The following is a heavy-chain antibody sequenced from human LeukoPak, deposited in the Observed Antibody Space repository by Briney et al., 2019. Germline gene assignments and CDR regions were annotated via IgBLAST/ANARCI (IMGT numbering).Heavy chain of an antibody. V-gene: IGHV3-7*01. CDR2: IKGDGSEK. D-gene: IGHD5-24*01. CDR3: ARDEYRSRWLHP. J-gene: IGHJ5*02. Sequence: GGSLRLSCTGSGFSFGDYGMSWVRLAPGKGLEWVANIKGDGSEKWYADSVKGRFTISRDNAQNSVHLQMNSLRAEDTAVYHCARDEYRSRWLHPWGQGTLVTVTS. CDR1: GFSFGDYG.